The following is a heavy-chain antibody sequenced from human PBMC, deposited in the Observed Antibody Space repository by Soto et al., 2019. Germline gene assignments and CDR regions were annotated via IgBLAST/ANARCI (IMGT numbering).Heavy chain of an antibody. J-gene: IGHJ3*02. V-gene: IGHV3-23*01. CDR2: IFGSGGST. CDR1: GFTFSNYA. D-gene: IGHD6-19*01. CDR3: SGPPTQQWLGAFDI. Sequence: EVQLLESGGGLVQPGGSLRLSCAASGFTFSNYAMNWVRQAPGKGPEWVSGIFGSGGSTFYEDSVKGRFTLSRDNSKNPLYPQMNSLRAEDTAIYYCSGPPTQQWLGAFDIWGQGTIVTVSS.